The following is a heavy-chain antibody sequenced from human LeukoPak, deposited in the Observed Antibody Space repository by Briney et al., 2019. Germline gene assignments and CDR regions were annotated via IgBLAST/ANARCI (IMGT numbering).Heavy chain of an antibody. CDR1: GGSISSYY. V-gene: IGHV4-59*01. CDR2: IHYSGST. D-gene: IGHD4-17*01. Sequence: SETLSLTCTVSGGSISSYYWSWIRQPPGKGLEWIGYIHYSGSTNYNPSLKSRVTISVDTSKNQFSLKLSSVTAADTAVYYCAREGGDYVPRPFDYWGQGTLVTVSS. CDR3: AREGGDYVPRPFDY. J-gene: IGHJ4*02.